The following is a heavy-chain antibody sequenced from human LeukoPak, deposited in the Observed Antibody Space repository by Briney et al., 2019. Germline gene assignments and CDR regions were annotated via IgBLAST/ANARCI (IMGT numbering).Heavy chain of an antibody. D-gene: IGHD6-13*01. CDR1: GYSFTSYW. CDR2: IYPGDSDT. J-gene: IGHJ5*02. CDR3: ARQKYSSSWYVWFDP. V-gene: IGHV5-51*01. Sequence: PGESLKISCKGSGYSFTSYWIGWARQMPGKGLEWMGIIYPGDSDTRYSPSFQGQVTISADKSISTAYLQWSSLKASDTAMYYCARQKYSSSWYVWFDPWGQGTLVTVSS.